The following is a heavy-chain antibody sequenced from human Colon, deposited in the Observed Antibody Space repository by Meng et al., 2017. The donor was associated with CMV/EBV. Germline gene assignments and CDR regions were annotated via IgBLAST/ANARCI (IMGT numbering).Heavy chain of an antibody. D-gene: IGHD3-10*01. V-gene: IGHV3-53*01. CDR1: GFDVSDNH. CDR2: IYGDGYI. Sequence: GGSLRLSCAASGFDVSDNHINWVRQAPGRGLEWVSTIYGDGYISYGESMKGRFAISRDNSKNRVFLQMNSLRAEDTAIYYCHGSGGYPYWGQGTLVTVSS. J-gene: IGHJ4*02. CDR3: HGSGGYPY.